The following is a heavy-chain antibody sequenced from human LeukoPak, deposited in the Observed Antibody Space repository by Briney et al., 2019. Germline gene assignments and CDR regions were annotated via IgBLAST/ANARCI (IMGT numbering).Heavy chain of an antibody. CDR2: ISSSSSYI. CDR3: ARVGVGILTGYYPSGGAFDI. CDR1: GFTFSSYS. Sequence: GGSLRLSCAASGFTFSSYSMNWVRQAPGKGLEWVSSISSSSSYIYYADSVKGRFTIPRDNAKNSLYLQMNSLRAEDTAVYYCARVGVGILTGYYPSGGAFDIWGQGTMVTVSS. V-gene: IGHV3-21*01. D-gene: IGHD3-9*01. J-gene: IGHJ3*02.